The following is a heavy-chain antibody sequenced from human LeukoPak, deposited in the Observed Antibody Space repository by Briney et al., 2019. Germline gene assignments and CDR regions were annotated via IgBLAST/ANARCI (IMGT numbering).Heavy chain of an antibody. CDR3: ARDPGTAMVWNRQREGDNWFDP. Sequence: SVTVSCKVSGYTLTELSMHWVRQAPGQGLEWMGGIIPIFGTANYAQKFQGRVTITADESTSTAYMELSSLRSEDTAVYYCARDPGTAMVWNRQREGDNWFDPWGQGTLVTVSS. CDR1: GYTLTELS. D-gene: IGHD5-18*01. V-gene: IGHV1-69*13. CDR2: IIPIFGTA. J-gene: IGHJ5*02.